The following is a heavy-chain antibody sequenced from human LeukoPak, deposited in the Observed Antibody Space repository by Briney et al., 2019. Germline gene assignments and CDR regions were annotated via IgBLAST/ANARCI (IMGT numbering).Heavy chain of an antibody. D-gene: IGHD3-22*01. V-gene: IGHV1-2*04. CDR2: INPNSGGT. CDR1: GYTFTGYY. Sequence: ASVKVSCKASGYTFTGYYMHWVRQAPGQGLEWMGWINPNSGGTNYAQKFQGWVTMTRDTSISTAYMELSRLRSDDTDVYHCARMKSYDSSGYYEGGWFDPWGQGTLVTVSS. J-gene: IGHJ5*02. CDR3: ARMKSYDSSGYYEGGWFDP.